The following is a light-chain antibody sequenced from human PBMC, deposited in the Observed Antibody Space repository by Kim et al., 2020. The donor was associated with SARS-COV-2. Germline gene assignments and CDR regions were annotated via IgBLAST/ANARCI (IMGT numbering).Light chain of an antibody. Sequence: QPVLTQSPSASASLGASVKLTCTLSSGHSSYAIAWHQQQPEKGPRFLMKLDSDGSHNKGDGIPDRFSGSSSGAERYLTISSLQSEDEADYHCQTWDTGVRLFGGGTQLTVL. CDR1: SGHSSYA. J-gene: IGLJ3*02. V-gene: IGLV4-69*01. CDR3: QTWDTGVRL. CDR2: LDSDGSH.